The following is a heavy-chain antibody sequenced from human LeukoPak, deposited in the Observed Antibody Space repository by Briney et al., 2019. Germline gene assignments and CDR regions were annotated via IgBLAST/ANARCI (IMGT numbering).Heavy chain of an antibody. CDR3: AKDLNYDSSGSDAFDI. CDR1: GFTLSSYG. Sequence: GGSLRLSCAASGFTLSSYGMSWVRQAPGKGLEWVSAISGSGGSTYYADSVKGRFTISRDNSKNTLYLQMNSLRAEDTAVYYCAKDLNYDSSGSDAFDIWGQGTMVTVSS. D-gene: IGHD3-22*01. CDR2: ISGSGGST. J-gene: IGHJ3*02. V-gene: IGHV3-23*01.